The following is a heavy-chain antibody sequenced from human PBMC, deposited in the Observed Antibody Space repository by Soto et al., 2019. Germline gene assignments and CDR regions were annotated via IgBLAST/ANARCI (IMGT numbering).Heavy chain of an antibody. V-gene: IGHV1-46*01. J-gene: IGHJ5*02. CDR3: ARDRVDCSGGNCWRSVEDT. CDR2: IDPSGGGT. Sequence: AASVKVSCKASGYTFTSYYMHWVRQAPGQGVEWMGIIDPSGGGTSYAQKFQGRLTMTRDTSTSTVYMELSSLRSEDTAVYYCARDRVDCSGGNCWRSVEDTWGQGTLVTVSS. CDR1: GYTFTSYY. D-gene: IGHD2-15*01.